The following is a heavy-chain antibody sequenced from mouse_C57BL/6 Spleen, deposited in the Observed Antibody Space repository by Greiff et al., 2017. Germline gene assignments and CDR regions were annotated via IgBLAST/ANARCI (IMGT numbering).Heavy chain of an antibody. CDR1: GYAFSSSW. CDR2: IYPGDGDT. V-gene: IGHV1-82*01. D-gene: IGHD2-1*01. CDR3: ARSPIDYGNYWYFDY. Sequence: PELLKPGASAPISCKASGYAFSSSWIPWVKQRPGKALEWIGRIYPGDGDTNYHGKFKGKATLTADKSSSTAYMQLSSLTSEDSAVYFCARSPIDYGNYWYFDYWGQGTTLTGSS. J-gene: IGHJ2*01.